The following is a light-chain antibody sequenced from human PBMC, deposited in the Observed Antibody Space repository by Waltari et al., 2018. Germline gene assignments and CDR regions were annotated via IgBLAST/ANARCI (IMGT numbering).Light chain of an antibody. CDR2: EVT. J-gene: IGLJ2*01. V-gene: IGLV2-14*01. Sequence: QSALTQPASVSGSPGQSITISCTGTSSDVGGYNYVSWYQQYPGKAPKLMIYEVTNRPSGVSDRFSGSKSGNTASLTISELQAEDEADYYCSSYTSSSTLVLFGGGTKLTVL. CDR1: SSDVGGYNY. CDR3: SSYTSSSTLVL.